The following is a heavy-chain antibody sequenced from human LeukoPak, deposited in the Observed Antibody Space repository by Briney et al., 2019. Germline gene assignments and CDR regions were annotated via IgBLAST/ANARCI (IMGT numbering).Heavy chain of an antibody. V-gene: IGHV3-30*04. CDR1: GFTFSNYP. CDR2: ISYDGSNK. J-gene: IGHJ4*02. CDR3: AKDLRAVAGLPDY. D-gene: IGHD6-19*01. Sequence: PGGSLRLSCAASGFTFSNYPLHWVRQAPGKGLEWVTLISYDGSNKYYADSVKGRFTISRDNSKNTLYLQMNSLRAEDTAVYYCAKDLRAVAGLPDYWGQGTLVTVSS.